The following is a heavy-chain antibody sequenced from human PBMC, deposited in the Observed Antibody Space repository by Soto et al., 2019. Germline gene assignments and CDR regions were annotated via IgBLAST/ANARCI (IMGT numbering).Heavy chain of an antibody. CDR3: ARENCSSTSCYAPPYYYGMDV. Sequence: ASVKVSCKASGYTFTSYGISWVRQAPGQGLEWMGWISAYNGNTNYAQKLQGRVTMTTDTSTSTAYMELRSLRSDDTAVYYCARENCSSTSCYAPPYYYGMDVWGQGTTVTVSS. CDR1: GYTFTSYG. CDR2: ISAYNGNT. J-gene: IGHJ6*02. V-gene: IGHV1-18*01. D-gene: IGHD2-2*01.